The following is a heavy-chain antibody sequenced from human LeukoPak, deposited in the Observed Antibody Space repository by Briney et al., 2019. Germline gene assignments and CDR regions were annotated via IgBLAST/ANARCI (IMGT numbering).Heavy chain of an antibody. CDR2: ISSSGSTI. CDR1: GFTFSDYY. Sequence: GGSLRLSCAASGFTFSDYYMSWIRQAPGKGLEWVSYISSSGSTIYYADSVKGRFTISRDNAKNSLYLQMNSLRAEDTAVYYCAREDIVVVPAAKFPYYYYYMDVWGKGTTVTVSS. CDR3: AREDIVVVPAAKFPYYYYYMDV. J-gene: IGHJ6*03. V-gene: IGHV3-11*04. D-gene: IGHD2-2*01.